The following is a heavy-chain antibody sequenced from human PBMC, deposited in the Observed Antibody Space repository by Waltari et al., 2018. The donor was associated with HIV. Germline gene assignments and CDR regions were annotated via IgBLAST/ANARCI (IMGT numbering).Heavy chain of an antibody. CDR2: IVPEQGKT. Sequence: QVPLVQSGAEVKKPGASVKVSCKVSGYTLSELSMHWVRQAPGKGLERRGGIVPEQGKTIYAQNFRGRVTMTEDASTDTAYMELSSLRSEDTAVYYCTTEGLYCSGGTCYSRFDPLGQRSPLTV. J-gene: IGHJ5*02. CDR1: GYTLSELS. CDR3: TTEGLYCSGGTCYSRFDP. D-gene: IGHD2-15*01. V-gene: IGHV1-24*01.